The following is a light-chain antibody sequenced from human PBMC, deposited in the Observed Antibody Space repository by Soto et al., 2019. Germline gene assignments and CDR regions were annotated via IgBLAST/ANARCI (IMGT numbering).Light chain of an antibody. CDR2: GAS. Sequence: ETMVTQSPVTLSVSPGENVTLSCRTSHYVSTNFAWFQHKPGQSPRLLIYGASRRATGTPDRFRGSVSGSDYRDFIPAISRLQSEYSSVYYCQHYSDWPPYTFGQRTKLEIK. CDR3: QHYSDWPPYT. V-gene: IGKV3-15*01. CDR1: HYVSTN. J-gene: IGKJ2*01.